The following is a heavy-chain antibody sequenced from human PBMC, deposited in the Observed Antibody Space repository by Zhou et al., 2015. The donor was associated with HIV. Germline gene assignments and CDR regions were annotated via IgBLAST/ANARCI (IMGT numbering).Heavy chain of an antibody. D-gene: IGHD2-8*01. CDR3: ARGYCTNGVCLGAFDI. CDR2: ISANNGQT. V-gene: IGHV1-18*01. CDR1: DYTFTNYG. J-gene: IGHJ3*02. Sequence: QVQLVQSGAEVKKPGASVKVSCKASDYTFTNYGITWVRQAPGQGLEWMGWISANNGQTKYAQKLQGRVTMTTDTSTSTAYMELRSLRSDDTAVYYCARGYCTNGVCLGAFDIWGQGTMVTVSS.